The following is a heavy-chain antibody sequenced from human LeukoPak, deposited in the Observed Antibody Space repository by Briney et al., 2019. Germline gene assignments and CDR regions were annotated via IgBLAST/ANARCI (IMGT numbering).Heavy chain of an antibody. D-gene: IGHD1-26*01. V-gene: IGHV1-18*01. Sequence: ASVKVSCKASGYIFTNYDISWVRQAPGQGLEWMGWISTYNGNTNYAQKLQDRVTMTTDSSTSTAYMELRSLRSGDTAVYYCARGWEFDYWGQGTLVTVSS. CDR1: GYIFTNYD. J-gene: IGHJ4*02. CDR2: ISTYNGNT. CDR3: ARGWEFDY.